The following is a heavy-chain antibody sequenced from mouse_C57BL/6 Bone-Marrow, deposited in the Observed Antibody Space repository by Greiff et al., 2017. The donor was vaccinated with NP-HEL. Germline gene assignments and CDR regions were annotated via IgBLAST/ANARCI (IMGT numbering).Heavy chain of an antibody. CDR2: IYPGDGDT. CDR1: GYAFSSSW. J-gene: IGHJ1*03. V-gene: IGHV1-82*01. D-gene: IGHD1-1*01. Sequence: QVQLQQSGPELVKPGASVKISCKASGYAFSSSWMIWVKQRPGKGLEWIGRIYPGDGDTNYNGKFKGKATLTADKSSSTAYMQLSSLTSEDSAVYFCARLSSSYWYFDVRGTGTTVTVSS. CDR3: ARLSSSYWYFDV.